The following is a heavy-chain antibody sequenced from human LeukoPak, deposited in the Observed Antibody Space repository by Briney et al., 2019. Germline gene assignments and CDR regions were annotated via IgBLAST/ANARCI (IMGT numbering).Heavy chain of an antibody. Sequence: KAGGSLRLSCAASGFTFSSYWMSWVRQAPGKGLEWVSSISPTGSYIYYADSVTGRFTISRDNAKNSLYLQMNSLRAEDTAIYYCARDSKAIGTSFDYWGQGTLVTVSS. D-gene: IGHD1-1*01. CDR2: ISPTGSYI. CDR1: GFTFSSYW. V-gene: IGHV3-21*01. CDR3: ARDSKAIGTSFDY. J-gene: IGHJ4*02.